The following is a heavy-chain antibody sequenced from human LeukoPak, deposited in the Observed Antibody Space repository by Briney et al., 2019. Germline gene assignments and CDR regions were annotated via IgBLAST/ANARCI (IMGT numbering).Heavy chain of an antibody. D-gene: IGHD3-10*01. V-gene: IGHV3-23*01. CDR3: AKYYSTSGSSGGRVFDY. J-gene: IGHJ4*02. CDR1: GLTFSSYP. Sequence: GVSLRLSCAASGLTFSSYPMTWVRQAPGKGLEWVSTIGSSAGDTHYADSVKGRFTISRDNSKNSPYLQMNSLRAEDTAVYYCAKYYSTSGSSGGRVFDYWGQGSLVTVSS. CDR2: IGSSAGDT.